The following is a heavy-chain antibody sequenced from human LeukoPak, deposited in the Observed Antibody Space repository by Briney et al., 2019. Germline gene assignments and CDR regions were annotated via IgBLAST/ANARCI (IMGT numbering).Heavy chain of an antibody. CDR3: ARGRSTGYPYYFEY. CDR1: GYTFTSYD. CDR2: MNPNSGST. Sequence: ASVKVSCKSSGYTFTSYDTNWVRQATGQGLEWMGWMNPNSGSTGYAQKFQGRVTITRNTSISTAYMELSGLRSEDTAVYYCARGRSTGYPYYFEYWGQGTLVTVSS. J-gene: IGHJ4*02. V-gene: IGHV1-8*03. D-gene: IGHD5-12*01.